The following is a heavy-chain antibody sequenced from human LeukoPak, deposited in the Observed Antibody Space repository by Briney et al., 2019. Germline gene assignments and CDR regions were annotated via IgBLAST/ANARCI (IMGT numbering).Heavy chain of an antibody. CDR3: ARVGYYDFWSGSRQHYFDY. J-gene: IGHJ4*02. CDR2: IIPIFGTA. Sequence: ASVKVSCKASGGTFSSYAISWVRQAPGQGLEWMGGIIPIFGTANYAQKFQGRVTITTDESTSTAYMELSSLRSEDTAVYYCARVGYYDFWSGSRQHYFDYWGQGTLVTVSS. CDR1: GGTFSSYA. D-gene: IGHD3-3*01. V-gene: IGHV1-69*05.